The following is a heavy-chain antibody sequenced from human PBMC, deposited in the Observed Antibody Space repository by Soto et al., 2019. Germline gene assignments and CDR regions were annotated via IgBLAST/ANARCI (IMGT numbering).Heavy chain of an antibody. CDR1: GYTCTSYG. CDR2: ISAYNGNT. CDR3: ARCEGGRCYGDWFDP. Sequence: ASLKVSCKASGYTCTSYGISWVLQAPGQGLEWMGWISAYNGNTNYAQKLQGRVTMTTDTSTSTAYMELRSLRSDDTAVYYCARCEGGRCYGDWFDPWGQGTLVTVSS. D-gene: IGHD2-15*01. V-gene: IGHV1-18*01. J-gene: IGHJ5*02.